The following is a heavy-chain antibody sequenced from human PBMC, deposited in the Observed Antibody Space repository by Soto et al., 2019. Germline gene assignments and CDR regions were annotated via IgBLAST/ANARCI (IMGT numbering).Heavy chain of an antibody. Sequence: PSETLSLTCTVSGGSISSGEYYWSWIRQPPGKGLEWIGEINHSGSTNYNPSLKSRVTISVDTSKNQFSLKLSSVTAADTAVYYCARSKSYGDSQGTFTQRLRIRYWGQGTLVTVSS. CDR2: INHSGST. V-gene: IGHV4-39*07. J-gene: IGHJ4*02. CDR3: ARSKSYGDSQGTFTQRLRIRY. D-gene: IGHD4-17*01. CDR1: GGSISSGEYY.